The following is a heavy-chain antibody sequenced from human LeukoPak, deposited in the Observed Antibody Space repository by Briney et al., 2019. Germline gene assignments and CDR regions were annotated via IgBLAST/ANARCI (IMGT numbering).Heavy chain of an antibody. D-gene: IGHD1-14*01. V-gene: IGHV3-23*01. CDR3: AKGRTGSSGAWPGGD. CDR1: GFTFSSYG. CDR2: IIDSGGST. Sequence: PGGSLRLSCAASGFTFSSYGMHWVRQAPGKGLEWVSGIIDSGGSTYYADSVKGRFTISRDNSKNTLYLQMNSLRAEDTAVYYCAKGRTGSSGAWPGGDWGQGTLVTVSS. J-gene: IGHJ4*02.